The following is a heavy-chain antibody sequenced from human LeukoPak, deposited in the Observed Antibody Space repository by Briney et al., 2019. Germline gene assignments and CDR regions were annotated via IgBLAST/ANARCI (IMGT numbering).Heavy chain of an antibody. CDR3: ARTPGLIPRNFDY. J-gene: IGHJ4*02. CDR2: ISSSSSYI. Sequence: GGSLRLSCAASGFTFSSYSMNWVRQAPGKGLEWVSSISSSSSYIYYADSVKGRFTISRDNAKNSPYLQMNSLRAEDTAVYYCARTPGLIPRNFDYWGQGTLVTVSS. CDR1: GFTFSSYS. V-gene: IGHV3-21*01.